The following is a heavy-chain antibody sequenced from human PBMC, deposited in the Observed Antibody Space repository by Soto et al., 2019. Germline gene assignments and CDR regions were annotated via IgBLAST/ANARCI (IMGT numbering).Heavy chain of an antibody. CDR2: ISSSSSYI. CDR3: ARDPLPRIHPPSDEDDY. Sequence: PGGSLRLSCAASGFTFSSYSMNWVRQAPGKGLEWVSSISSSSSYIYYADSVKGRFTISRDNAKNSLYLQMNSLRAEDTAVYYCARDPLPRIHPPSDEDDYWGQGTLVTVSS. CDR1: GFTFSSYS. J-gene: IGHJ4*02. D-gene: IGHD2-21*01. V-gene: IGHV3-21*01.